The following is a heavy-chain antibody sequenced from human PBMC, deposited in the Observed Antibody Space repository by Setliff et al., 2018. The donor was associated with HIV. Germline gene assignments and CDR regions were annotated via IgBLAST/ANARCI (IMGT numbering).Heavy chain of an antibody. Sequence: GGSLRLSCAASGFTFSAHGMHWVRQAPGKGLEWVGFIRSKANGGTTEDAASVKGRFTISRDNTKNSLYLQMDSLRAEDTTVYYCARKLQPGYGMDVWGQGTTVTV. J-gene: IGHJ6*02. V-gene: IGHV3-72*01. CDR2: IRSKANGGTT. CDR3: ARKLQPGYGMDV. CDR1: GFTFSAHG. D-gene: IGHD5-18*01.